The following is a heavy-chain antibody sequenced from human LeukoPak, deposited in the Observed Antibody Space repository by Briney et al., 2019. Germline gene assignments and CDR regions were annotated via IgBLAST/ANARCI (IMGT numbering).Heavy chain of an antibody. D-gene: IGHD6-13*01. J-gene: IGHJ4*02. Sequence: SETLSLTCTVSGGSISSSSYYWGWIRQPPGKGLEWIGSIYYSGSTYYNPSLKSRVTISVDTSKNQVSLKPNSVTAADTAVYYCATQGRGGSSWYGVADWGQGTLVTVSS. CDR3: ATQGRGGSSWYGVAD. CDR2: IYYSGST. V-gene: IGHV4-39*01. CDR1: GGSISSSSYY.